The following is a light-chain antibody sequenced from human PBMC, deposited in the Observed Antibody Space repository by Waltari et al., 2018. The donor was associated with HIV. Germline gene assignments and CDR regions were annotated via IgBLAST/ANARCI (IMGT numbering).Light chain of an antibody. CDR1: NSNIGRNT. CDR3: AAWDDSLNGVV. V-gene: IGLV1-44*01. Sequence: QSVLTQPPSASGTPGQRVTISCSGSNSNIGRNTVHWYQQLPGTAPKLLIYNNKQRPSGVPDRISGSKSGTSASLAISGLQSEDEADYYCAAWDDSLNGVVFGGGTKLTVL. J-gene: IGLJ2*01. CDR2: NNK.